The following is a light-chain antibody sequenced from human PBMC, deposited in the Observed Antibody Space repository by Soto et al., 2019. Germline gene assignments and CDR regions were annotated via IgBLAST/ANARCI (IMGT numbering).Light chain of an antibody. Sequence: AIQMTQSPSSLYASVGDRVTITCRASQGIRDDLAWYQQRPGKAPKLLIYAASNLQGGVPSRFSGSGSGTDFTLIISSLQPEDFASYYCLQDYDYPYTFGQGTKLEIK. J-gene: IGKJ2*01. CDR3: LQDYDYPYT. V-gene: IGKV1-6*01. CDR2: AAS. CDR1: QGIRDD.